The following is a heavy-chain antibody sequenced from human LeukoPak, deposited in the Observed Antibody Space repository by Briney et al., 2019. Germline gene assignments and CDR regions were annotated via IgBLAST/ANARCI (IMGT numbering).Heavy chain of an antibody. CDR1: GFTFDDYA. J-gene: IGHJ4*02. CDR3: TRNIGYYDILTGYSPGYFDY. Sequence: PGGSLRLSCAASGFTFDDYAMHWVRQAPGKGLEWVGFIRSKAYGGTTEYAASVKGRFTISRDDSKSIAYLQMNSLKTEDTAVYYCTRNIGYYDILTGYSPGYFDYWGQGTLVTVSS. V-gene: IGHV3-49*04. CDR2: IRSKAYGGTT. D-gene: IGHD3-9*01.